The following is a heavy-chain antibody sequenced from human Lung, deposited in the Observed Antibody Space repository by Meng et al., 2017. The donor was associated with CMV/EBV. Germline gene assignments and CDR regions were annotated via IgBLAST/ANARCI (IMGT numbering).Heavy chain of an antibody. Sequence: FNSSTYPLHCVRQAPGKGLAWLSLITVNGGAPYYAASVKGRFTLSRDNSQNPLYLQMNSLRAEDPALYYCAKDRGLLLGFMYNLFDPWGQGTLVTVSS. D-gene: IGHD2-21*02. CDR1: FNSSTYP. CDR3: AKDRGLLLGFMYNLFDP. CDR2: ITVNGGAP. V-gene: IGHV3-23*01. J-gene: IGHJ5*02.